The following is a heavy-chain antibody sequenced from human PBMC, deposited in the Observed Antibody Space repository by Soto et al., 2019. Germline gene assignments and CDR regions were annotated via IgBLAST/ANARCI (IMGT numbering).Heavy chain of an antibody. CDR3: ARAIIDYVFWRGYYFHYYYYMDV. J-gene: IGHJ6*03. CDR1: GFTFSSYW. Sequence: GGSLRLSCAASGFTFSSYWMSWVRQDPGKGLEWVANIKQDGSEKYYVDSVKGRFTISRDNAKNSLYLQMNSLRAEDTAVYYCARAIIDYVFWRGYYFHYYYYMDVWGKGTTVTVSS. V-gene: IGHV3-7*01. CDR2: IKQDGSEK. D-gene: IGHD3-3*01.